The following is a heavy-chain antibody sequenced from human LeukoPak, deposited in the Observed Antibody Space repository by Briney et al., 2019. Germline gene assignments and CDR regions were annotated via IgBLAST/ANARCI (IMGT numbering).Heavy chain of an antibody. CDR3: ARDYVVVPAAMLRYYYYYYGMDV. V-gene: IGHV4-34*01. CDR1: GGSFSGYY. CDR2: INHSGST. D-gene: IGHD2-2*01. Sequence: SETLSLTCAVYGGSFSGYYWSWIRQPPGKGLEWIGEINHSGSTNHNPSLKSRVTISVDTSKNQFSLKLSSVTAADTAVYYCARDYVVVPAAMLRYYYYYYGMDVWGQGTTVTVSS. J-gene: IGHJ6*02.